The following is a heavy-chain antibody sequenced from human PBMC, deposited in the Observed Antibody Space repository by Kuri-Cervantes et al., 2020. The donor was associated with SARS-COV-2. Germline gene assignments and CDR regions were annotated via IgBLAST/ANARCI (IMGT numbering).Heavy chain of an antibody. CDR2: ITSSGSTK. V-gene: IGHV3-48*03. D-gene: IGHD3-10*01. Sequence: GEALKISCAASGFTFSSYEMNWVRQAPGKGLEWVSHITSSGSTKHYGDSVKGRFTISRDNAKNSLYLQMNSLRAEDTALYYCAKDWGYGSGSGYFDYWGQGTLVTVSS. CDR1: GFTFSSYE. J-gene: IGHJ4*02. CDR3: AKDWGYGSGSGYFDY.